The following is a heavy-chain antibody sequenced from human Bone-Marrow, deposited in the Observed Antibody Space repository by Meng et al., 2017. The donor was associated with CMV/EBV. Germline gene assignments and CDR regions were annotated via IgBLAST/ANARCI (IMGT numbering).Heavy chain of an antibody. CDR3: AKDGSSIPARPSLAAVHFDH. D-gene: IGHD6-6*01. CDR1: GFTFSNNG. J-gene: IGHJ4*02. V-gene: IGHV3-33*06. Sequence: GESLKISCAASGFTFSNNGMHWVRRAPGKGLEWVAVVWYDGSNEDYSKSVKGRFTISRDNSKNTLYLQMNSLRAEDTAVYYCAKDGSSIPARPSLAAVHFDHWGQGTLVTVSS. CDR2: VWYDGSNE.